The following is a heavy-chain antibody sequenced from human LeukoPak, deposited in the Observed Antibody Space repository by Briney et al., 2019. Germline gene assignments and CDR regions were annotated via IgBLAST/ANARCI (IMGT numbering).Heavy chain of an antibody. CDR3: AKDQSCSGGSCYFDY. CDR1: GFTFDDYA. J-gene: IGHJ4*02. D-gene: IGHD2-15*01. V-gene: IGHV3-23*01. Sequence: GRSLRLSCGASGFTFDDYAMSWVRQAPGKGLEWVSGSGSGGSTYYADSVKGRFTISRDNSKNTLYLQMNSLRAEDTAVYYCAKDQSCSGGSCYFDYWGQGTLVTVSS. CDR2: SGSGGST.